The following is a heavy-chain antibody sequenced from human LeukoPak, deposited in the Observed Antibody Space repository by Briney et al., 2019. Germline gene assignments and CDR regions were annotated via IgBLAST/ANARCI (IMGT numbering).Heavy chain of an antibody. J-gene: IGHJ6*02. CDR2: ISYDGSNK. Sequence: GGSLRLSCAASGFTFSSYGMHWVLQAPGKGLEWVAVISYDGSNKYYADSVKGRFTISRDNPKNTLYLQMNSLRAEDTAVYYCAKGRNWKQHRALYGMDVWGQGTTVTVSS. CDR3: AKGRNWKQHRALYGMDV. CDR1: GFTFSSYG. V-gene: IGHV3-30*18. D-gene: IGHD1-1*01.